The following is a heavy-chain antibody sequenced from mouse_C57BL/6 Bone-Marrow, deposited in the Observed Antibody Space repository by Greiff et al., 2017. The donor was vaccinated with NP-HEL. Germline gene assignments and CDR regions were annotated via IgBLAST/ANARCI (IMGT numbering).Heavy chain of an antibody. CDR3: ARHFLGGYFDY. CDR2: ISNLAYSI. CDR1: GFTFSDYG. V-gene: IGHV5-15*01. Sequence: EVKLVESGGGLVQPGGSLKLSCAASGFTFSDYGMAWVRQAPRKGPEWVAFISNLAYSIYYADTVTGRFTISRENAKNTLYLEMSSLRSEDTAMYYCARHFLGGYFDYWGQGTTLTVSS. D-gene: IGHD4-1*01. J-gene: IGHJ2*01.